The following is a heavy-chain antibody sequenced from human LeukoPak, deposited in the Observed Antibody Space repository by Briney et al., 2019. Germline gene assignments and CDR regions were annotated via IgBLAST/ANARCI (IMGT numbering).Heavy chain of an antibody. V-gene: IGHV1-69*05. CDR2: IIPIFGTA. CDR3: ARGGTGEDAFDI. D-gene: IGHD1-1*01. CDR1: GGTFSSYA. J-gene: IGHJ3*02. Sequence: ASVKASCKASGGTFSSYAISWVRQAPGQGLEWMGGIIPIFGTANYAQKFQGRVTITTDESTSTAYMELSSLRSEDTAVYYCARGGTGEDAFDIWGQGTMVTVSS.